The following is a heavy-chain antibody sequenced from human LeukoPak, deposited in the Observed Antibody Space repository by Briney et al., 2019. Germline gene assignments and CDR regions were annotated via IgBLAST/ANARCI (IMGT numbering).Heavy chain of an antibody. J-gene: IGHJ4*02. V-gene: IGHV3-23*01. CDR3: ARAPGYGAAYYFDY. D-gene: IGHD1-1*01. CDR1: GFTFSSYS. Sequence: GGSLRLSCAASGFTFSSYSMNWVRQAPGKGLEWVSAISGSGGSTYYADSVKGRFTISRDNSKNTLYLQMNSLRAEDTAVYYCARAPGYGAAYYFDYWGQGTLVTVSS. CDR2: ISGSGGST.